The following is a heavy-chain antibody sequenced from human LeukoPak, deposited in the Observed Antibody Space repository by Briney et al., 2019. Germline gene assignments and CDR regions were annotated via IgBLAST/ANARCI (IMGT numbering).Heavy chain of an antibody. V-gene: IGHV3-49*04. CDR1: GFTFGYYA. D-gene: IGHD5-18*01. CDR3: TRRSGYSYGDAFDI. Sequence: PGGSLRLSCTASGFTFGYYAMSWVRQAPGKGLEWVGFIRSKAYGGTTEDAASVKGRFTISRDDSKSIAYLQMNSLKTEDTAVYYCTRRSGYSYGDAFDIWGQGTMVTVSS. J-gene: IGHJ3*02. CDR2: IRSKAYGGTT.